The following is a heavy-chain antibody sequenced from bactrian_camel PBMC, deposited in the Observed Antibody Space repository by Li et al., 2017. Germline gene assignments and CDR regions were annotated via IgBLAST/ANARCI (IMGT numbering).Heavy chain of an antibody. Sequence: HVQLVESGGGSVEAGGSLRLSCVGSGYCMGWFRQSSGNERERVASWFSVDGSISYADSVKGRFTISRDNAKSTLYLQMNSLKTEDTAVYYCARGWADFDNWGQGTQVTVS. CDR2: FSVDGSI. D-gene: IGHD3*01. J-gene: IGHJ6*01. CDR1: GYC. CDR3: ARGWADFDN. V-gene: IGHV3S63*01.